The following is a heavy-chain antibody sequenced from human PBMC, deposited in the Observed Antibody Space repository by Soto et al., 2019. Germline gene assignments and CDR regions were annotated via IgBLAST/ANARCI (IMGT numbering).Heavy chain of an antibody. J-gene: IGHJ5*02. D-gene: IGHD2-2*01. V-gene: IGHV4-30-2*01. Sequence: SETLSLTCAVSGDSISSADYSWNWVRQPPGKGLEWIGYISHSGSTYYNPSLKSRVTISVDRSRDQFSLKLSSVTAADTAVYYCARVPDRWGQGTLVTVSS. CDR3: ARVPDR. CDR1: GDSISSADYS. CDR2: ISHSGST.